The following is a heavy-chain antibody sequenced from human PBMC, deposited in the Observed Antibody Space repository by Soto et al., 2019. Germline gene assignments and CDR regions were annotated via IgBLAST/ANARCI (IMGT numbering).Heavy chain of an antibody. CDR3: AIDQSITMVRGNKWSDP. D-gene: IGHD3-10*01. Sequence: GASVKVSCKASGYTFTSYGISWVRQAPGQGLEWMGWISAYNGNTNYAQKLQGRVTMTTDTSTSTAYMELRSLRSDDTAVYYCAIDQSITMVRGNKWSDPWGKGTLVTGSS. V-gene: IGHV1-18*01. CDR1: GYTFTSYG. CDR2: ISAYNGNT. J-gene: IGHJ5*02.